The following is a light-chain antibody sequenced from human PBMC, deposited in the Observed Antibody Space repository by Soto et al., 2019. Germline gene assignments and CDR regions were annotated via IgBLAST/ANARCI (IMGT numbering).Light chain of an antibody. Sequence: EIVLTQSPGTLSLSPGEGATLSCRASQSVSTNFFAWYQQKPGQAPRLLIYGASTRATGIPDRFSGSGSGTDFTLTISRLEPVYFSVYYCKQYGRTPSTFGQGTKVDIK. CDR1: QSVSTNF. J-gene: IGKJ1*01. CDR2: GAS. V-gene: IGKV3-20*01. CDR3: KQYGRTPST.